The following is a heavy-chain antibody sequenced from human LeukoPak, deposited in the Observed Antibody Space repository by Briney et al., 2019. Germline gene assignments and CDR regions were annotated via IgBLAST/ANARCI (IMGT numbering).Heavy chain of an antibody. CDR1: GFPFSSYE. J-gene: IGHJ4*02. D-gene: IGHD3-10*01. CDR3: ARGRGRYYNGSGSSHFDY. Sequence: GGSLSLSCAPSGFPFSSYEMNWPRQAPGEGLEWDSYISSSGSTISYAGSVKGRFTISRDNAKNSLYLQMNSLRAEDTAVYYCARGRGRYYNGSGSSHFDYWGQGTLVTVSS. V-gene: IGHV3-48*03. CDR2: ISSSGSTI.